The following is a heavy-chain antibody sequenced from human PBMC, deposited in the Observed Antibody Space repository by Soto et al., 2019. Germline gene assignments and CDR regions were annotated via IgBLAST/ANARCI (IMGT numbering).Heavy chain of an antibody. Sequence: GASVKVSCKASGYTFTSYGISWVRQAPGQGLEWMGWISAYNGNTNYAQKLQGRVTMTTDTSTSTAYMELRSLRSDDTAVYYCARDSPYGLEQQLEFDYWGQGTLVTVSS. J-gene: IGHJ4*02. D-gene: IGHD6-13*01. CDR1: GYTFTSYG. CDR3: ARDSPYGLEQQLEFDY. V-gene: IGHV1-18*01. CDR2: ISAYNGNT.